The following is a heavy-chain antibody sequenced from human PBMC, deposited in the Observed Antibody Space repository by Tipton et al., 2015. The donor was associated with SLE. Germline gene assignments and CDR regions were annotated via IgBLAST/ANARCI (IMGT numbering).Heavy chain of an antibody. V-gene: IGHV1-18*01. CDR2: INTYNGDT. Sequence: QVQLVQSGAEVKKPGASVKVSCKASGNYVINWVRQAPGQGLEWMGRINTYNGDTKFAQKFQGRVTVTADTSTSTVYMDLRSLRSDDTAVYYCAREGVAGSWFASWGQGTLVTVSS. CDR1: GNYV. CDR3: AREGVAGSWFAS. D-gene: IGHD6-19*01. J-gene: IGHJ5*01.